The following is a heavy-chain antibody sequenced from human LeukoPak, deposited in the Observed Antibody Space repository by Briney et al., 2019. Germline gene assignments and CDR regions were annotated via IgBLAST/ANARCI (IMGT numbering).Heavy chain of an antibody. J-gene: IGHJ6*02. CDR1: GITFSNYG. V-gene: IGHV3-33*01. CDR3: ARDRGGRYYYYYGMDV. D-gene: IGHD6-25*01. Sequence: GGSLRLSCAASGITFSNYGMHWVRQAPGKGLEWVAVIWYDGSNKYYADSVKGRFTISRDNSKNTLYLQMNSLRAEDMAVYYCARDRGGRYYYYYGMDVWGQGTTVTVSS. CDR2: IWYDGSNK.